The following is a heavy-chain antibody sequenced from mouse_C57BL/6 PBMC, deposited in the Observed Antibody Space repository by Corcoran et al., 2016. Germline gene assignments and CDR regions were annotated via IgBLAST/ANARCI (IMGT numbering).Heavy chain of an antibody. CDR2: IDPNSGGT. V-gene: IGHV1-72*01. CDR3: ARYQGDYDDGYYAMDY. CDR1: GYTFTSYW. D-gene: IGHD2-4*01. Sequence: QVQLQQPGAELVKPEASVKLSCKASGYTFTSYWMHWVKQRPGRGLEWIGRIDPNSGGTKYNEKFKSKATLTVDKPSSTAYMQLSSLTSEDSAVYYWARYQGDYDDGYYAMDYWGQGTSVTVSS. J-gene: IGHJ4*01.